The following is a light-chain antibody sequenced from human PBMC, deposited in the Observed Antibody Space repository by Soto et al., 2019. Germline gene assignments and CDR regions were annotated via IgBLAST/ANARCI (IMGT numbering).Light chain of an antibody. J-gene: IGLJ1*01. CDR1: SSNIGAGYD. CDR2: GNS. Sequence: QSVLTQPPSVSGAPGQRVTISCTGSSSNIGAGYDVHWYQQLPGTAPKLLIYGNSNRPSGVPDRFSGSKSGTSASLAITGLQAKDVADYYCQSYDSSMSAYVFGTGTKLTDL. V-gene: IGLV1-40*01. CDR3: QSYDSSMSAYV.